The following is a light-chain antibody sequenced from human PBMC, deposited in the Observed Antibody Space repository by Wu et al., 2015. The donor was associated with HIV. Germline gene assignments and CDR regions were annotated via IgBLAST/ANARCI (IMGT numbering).Light chain of an antibody. CDR2: DAS. V-gene: IGKV3D-11*02. J-gene: IGKJ4*01. CDR1: ESVSSN. Sequence: EIVMTQSPATLSVSPGERGTLSCRTSESVSSNLAWYQQKPGQAPRLPIYDASNRATGIPARFSGSGSGTDFTLTISSLEPEDFAVYYCQQRSNWHPTFGGGTKVEIK. CDR3: QQRSNWHPT.